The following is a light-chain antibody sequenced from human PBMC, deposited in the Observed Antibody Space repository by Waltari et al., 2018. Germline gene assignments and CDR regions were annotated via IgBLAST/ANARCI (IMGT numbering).Light chain of an antibody. CDR3: QQYDGIVVT. CDR2: STY. V-gene: IGKV3-20*01. CDR1: QTVSTIA. J-gene: IGKJ4*01. Sequence: EIVLTQPPGTLSLSPGDRATLSCRASQTVSTIALSWYQQKPGQAPRVIIYSTYNRATGIPDRFSGSGSGTDFTLTINRLAPEDFAMYYCQQYDGIVVTFGGGTKVEI.